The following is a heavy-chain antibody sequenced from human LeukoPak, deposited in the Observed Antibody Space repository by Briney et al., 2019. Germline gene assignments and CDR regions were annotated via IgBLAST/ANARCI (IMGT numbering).Heavy chain of an antibody. CDR2: INPNSGGT. Sequence: ASVKVSCKASGGTFSSYAISWVRQAPGQGLEWMGWINPNSGGTNYAQKFQGRVTMTRDTSISTAYMELSRLRSDDTAVYYCARGYHRYYYGSGRWYNWFDPWGQGTLVTVSS. CDR1: GGTFSSYA. D-gene: IGHD3-10*01. V-gene: IGHV1-2*02. CDR3: ARGYHRYYYGSGRWYNWFDP. J-gene: IGHJ5*02.